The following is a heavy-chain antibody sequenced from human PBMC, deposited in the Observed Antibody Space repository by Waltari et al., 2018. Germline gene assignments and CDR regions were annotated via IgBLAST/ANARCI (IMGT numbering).Heavy chain of an antibody. CDR2: ISGGGDNT. D-gene: IGHD2-21*02. J-gene: IGHJ5*01. Sequence: EVQLLESGGDLVQPGGSLRLSCAVSGFSFSIYAMSWVRQAPGKGLGWVAAISGGGDNTFYLDSVKGRFTISRDISTNTLFLEMSSLRVEDTALYYCTRAAHGYGDWSWGHGTLVTVSS. CDR3: TRAAHGYGDWS. CDR1: GFSFSIYA. V-gene: IGHV3-23*01.